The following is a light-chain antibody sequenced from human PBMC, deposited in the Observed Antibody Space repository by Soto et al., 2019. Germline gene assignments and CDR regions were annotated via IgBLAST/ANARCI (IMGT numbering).Light chain of an antibody. CDR2: EVN. J-gene: IGLJ1*01. V-gene: IGLV2-8*02. Sequence: QSVLTQPPSASRSPGQSVTISCTGTSSDVGGYKYVSWYQQHPGKAPKLMIFEVNKRPSGVPDRFSGSKSGNTASLTVSGLQAEDEADYYCSSYAGINNVGVFGTGTKLTVL. CDR1: SSDVGGYKY. CDR3: SSYAGINNVGV.